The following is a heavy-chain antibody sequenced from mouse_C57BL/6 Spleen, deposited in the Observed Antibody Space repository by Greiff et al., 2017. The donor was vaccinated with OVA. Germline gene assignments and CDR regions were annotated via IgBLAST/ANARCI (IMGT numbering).Heavy chain of an antibody. J-gene: IGHJ2*01. D-gene: IGHD2-5*01. V-gene: IGHV1-4*01. CDR2: INPSSGYT. CDR1: GYTFTSYT. Sequence: VNVVESGAELARPGASVKMSCKASGYTFTSYTMHWVKQRPGQGLEWIGYINPSSGYTKYNQKFKDKATLTADKSSSTAYMQLSSLTSEDSAVYYCARSNYVVDYWGQGTTLTVSS. CDR3: ARSNYVVDY.